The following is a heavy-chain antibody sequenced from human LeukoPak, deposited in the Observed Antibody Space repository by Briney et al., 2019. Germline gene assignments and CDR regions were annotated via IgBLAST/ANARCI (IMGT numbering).Heavy chain of an antibody. Sequence: SETLSLTCTVSGGSISSYYWSWIRQPPGKGLEWIGYIYYSGSTNYNPSLKSRVTISVDTSKNQFSLKLSSVTAADTAVYYCARVPRGATIDYWGQGTLVTVSS. CDR3: ARVPRGATIDY. J-gene: IGHJ4*02. CDR1: GGSISSYY. D-gene: IGHD5-24*01. V-gene: IGHV4-59*12. CDR2: IYYSGST.